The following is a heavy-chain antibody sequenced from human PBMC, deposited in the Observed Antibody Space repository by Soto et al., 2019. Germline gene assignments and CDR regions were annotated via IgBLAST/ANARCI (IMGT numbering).Heavy chain of an antibody. J-gene: IGHJ4*02. Sequence: GESLKISCKGSGYDFTHYWIAWVRQTPGKGLEWMGIIYPGDSDTRYSPSFQGQVTISADKSTSTAYLQWSSLKASDTATYYCARMMAASGTAFDYWGQGALVTVSS. D-gene: IGHD6-13*01. CDR3: ARMMAASGTAFDY. CDR2: IYPGDSDT. CDR1: GYDFTHYW. V-gene: IGHV5-51*01.